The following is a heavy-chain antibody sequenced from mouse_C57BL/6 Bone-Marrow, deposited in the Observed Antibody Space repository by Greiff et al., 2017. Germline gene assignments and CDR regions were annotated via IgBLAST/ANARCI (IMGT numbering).Heavy chain of an antibody. J-gene: IGHJ4*01. CDR3: ARSMIRGAMDY. D-gene: IGHD2-4*01. CDR2: IYPGDGDT. CDR1: GYAFSSYW. V-gene: IGHV1-80*01. Sequence: VQLQQSGAELVKPGASVKISCKASGYAFSSYWMNWVKQRPGKGLAWIGQIYPGDGDTNSNGKFKGKATLTADKSSSTAYMQLSSLTSEDSAVYFCARSMIRGAMDYWGQGTSVTVSS.